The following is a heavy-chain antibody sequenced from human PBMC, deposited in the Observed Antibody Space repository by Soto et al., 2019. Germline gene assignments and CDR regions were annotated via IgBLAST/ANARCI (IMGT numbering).Heavy chain of an antibody. J-gene: IGHJ4*02. V-gene: IGHV3-21*01. CDR1: GFTFSSYS. Sequence: EVQLVESGGGLVKPGGSLRLSCAASGFTFSSYSMNWVRQAPGKGLEWVSSISSSSSYIYYADSVKGRFTISRDNAKNSLYLQMNSLRAEDTAVYYCARAPDGSSWYPRGSFDYWGQGTLVTVSS. CDR2: ISSSSSYI. CDR3: ARAPDGSSWYPRGSFDY. D-gene: IGHD6-13*01.